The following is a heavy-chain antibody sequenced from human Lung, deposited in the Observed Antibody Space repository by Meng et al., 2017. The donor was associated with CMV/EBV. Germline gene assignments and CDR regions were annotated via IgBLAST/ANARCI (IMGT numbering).Heavy chain of an antibody. CDR2: INPNSGGT. V-gene: IGHV1-2*02. CDR3: AREYCGGDCYSNWFDP. D-gene: IGHD2-21*01. J-gene: IGHJ5*02. CDR1: GRTFTGYY. Sequence: GRTFTGYYMHWVRQAPGQGLEWMGWINPNSGGTNYTQKFQGRVTMARDTSISTAYMELSRLRSDDTAVYYCAREYCGGDCYSNWFDPWGQGTLVTVSS.